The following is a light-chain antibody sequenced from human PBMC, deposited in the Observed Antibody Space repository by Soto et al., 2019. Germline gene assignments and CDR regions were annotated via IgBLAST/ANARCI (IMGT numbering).Light chain of an antibody. Sequence: IQMTQSTSTLSASVGDRVTITCRASQVISTSLAWYQVKPGKAPKLLIYAASTLESGVPSRFSGSGSGTDFTLTISSLQPEDFATYYCLQDYNYPRTFGQGTKVDIK. CDR2: AAS. CDR3: LQDYNYPRT. CDR1: QVISTS. J-gene: IGKJ1*01. V-gene: IGKV1-6*01.